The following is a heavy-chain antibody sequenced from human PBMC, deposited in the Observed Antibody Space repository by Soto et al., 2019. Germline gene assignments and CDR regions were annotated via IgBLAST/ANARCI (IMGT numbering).Heavy chain of an antibody. CDR1: GFTFSSYA. J-gene: IGHJ4*02. CDR3: AKAGELPPGSSFDY. D-gene: IGHD1-26*01. CDR2: ISGSGGST. Sequence: EVQLLESGGGLVQPGGSLRLSCAASGFTFSSYAMSWVRQAPGKGLEWVSAISGSGGSTYYADSVKGRFTISRDNSKNALDLQMHSLRAEDTAVYYCAKAGELPPGSSFDYWGQGTLVTVSS. V-gene: IGHV3-23*01.